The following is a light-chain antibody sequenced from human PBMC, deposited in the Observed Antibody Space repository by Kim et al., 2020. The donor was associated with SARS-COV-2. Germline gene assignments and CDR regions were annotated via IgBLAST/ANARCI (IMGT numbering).Light chain of an antibody. CDR3: QHRSNWPIT. Sequence: LSPGEGATPSCGASQSVSSCLAWYQQKVGQAPRLLISDASNRATGIPARFSGSGSGTDFTLTISSLEPEDFAVYYCQHRSNWPITFGQGTRLEIK. CDR2: DAS. V-gene: IGKV3-11*01. J-gene: IGKJ5*01. CDR1: QSVSSC.